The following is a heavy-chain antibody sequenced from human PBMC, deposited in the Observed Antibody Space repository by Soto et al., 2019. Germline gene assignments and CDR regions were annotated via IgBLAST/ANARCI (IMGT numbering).Heavy chain of an antibody. CDR3: ARDHLILPAHDFFYGSDV. CDR2: IPQDGVDG. V-gene: IGHV3-7*03. J-gene: IGHJ6*02. D-gene: IGHD2-21*02. Sequence: GGSLSLSCEVSGFTFSMYAMSLVRPSPGKGLEWVAKIPQDGVDGHYADSVKGRFTISRDNGKNSLYLQLNNLRAEDTAVYYCARDHLILPAHDFFYGSDVWGRGATVTVSS. CDR1: GFTFSMYA.